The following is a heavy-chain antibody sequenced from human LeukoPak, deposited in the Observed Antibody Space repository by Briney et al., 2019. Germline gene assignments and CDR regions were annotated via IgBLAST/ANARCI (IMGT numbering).Heavy chain of an antibody. J-gene: IGHJ4*02. CDR3: ALMAAPYYFDY. V-gene: IGHV1-18*01. D-gene: IGHD5-24*01. CDR2: ISAYNGNT. Sequence: GASVKVSCKASGYTFISYGISWVRQAPGQGLEWMGWISAYNGNTNYAQKLQGRVTMTTDTSTSTAYMELRSLRSDDTAVYYCALMAAPYYFDYWGQGTLVTVSS. CDR1: GYTFISYG.